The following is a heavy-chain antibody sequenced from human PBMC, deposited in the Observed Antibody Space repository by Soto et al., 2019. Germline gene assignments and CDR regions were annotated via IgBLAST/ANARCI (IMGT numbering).Heavy chain of an antibody. D-gene: IGHD1-1*01. Sequence: QVQLVQSGAEVKKPGASVKVSCKASGYTFTSYDINWVRQATGKGLEWMGWMNPNSGNTGYAQKFQGRVTMTRNTSIRTAYMELSSLRSEATAVYYCARERTGTTSMDVWGQGTTVTVSS. J-gene: IGHJ6*02. CDR3: ARERTGTTSMDV. CDR2: MNPNSGNT. V-gene: IGHV1-8*01. CDR1: GYTFTSYD.